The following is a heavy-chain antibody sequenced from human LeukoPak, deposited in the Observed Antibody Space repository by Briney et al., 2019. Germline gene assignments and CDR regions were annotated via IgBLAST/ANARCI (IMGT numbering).Heavy chain of an antibody. J-gene: IGHJ4*02. Sequence: SETLSLTCTVSGGSISSYYWSWIRQPAGKGLEWIGRFYSGGSTDYNPSLKSRVTMSVDTSKNQFSLKLSSVTAADTAVYYCARVYSGSDLPGSLANYYFDYWGQGTLVTVSS. V-gene: IGHV4-4*07. D-gene: IGHD5-12*01. CDR3: ARVYSGSDLPGSLANYYFDY. CDR1: GGSISSYY. CDR2: FYSGGST.